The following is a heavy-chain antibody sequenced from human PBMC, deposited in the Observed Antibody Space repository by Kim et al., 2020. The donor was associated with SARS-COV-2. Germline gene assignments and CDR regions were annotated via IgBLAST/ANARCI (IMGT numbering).Heavy chain of an antibody. Sequence: SVKVSCKASAGTFSSYAISWVRQAPGQGLEWMGRIIPIFGIANYAQKFQGRVTITADKSTSTAYMELSSLRSEDTAVYYCARGPDSSGYTIYYYYMDVWGKGTTVTVSS. V-gene: IGHV1-69*04. CDR2: IIPIFGIA. CDR1: AGTFSSYA. CDR3: ARGPDSSGYTIYYYYMDV. D-gene: IGHD3-22*01. J-gene: IGHJ6*03.